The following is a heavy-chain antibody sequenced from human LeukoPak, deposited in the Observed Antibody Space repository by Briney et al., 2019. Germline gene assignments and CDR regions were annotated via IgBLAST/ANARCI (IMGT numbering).Heavy chain of an antibody. CDR3: ARVVGLTGYSSTWYSGYYYYMDV. Sequence: SVKVSCKASGFTFTSSAMQWVRQARGQRLEWIGWIVVGSGDTDYAQKFQERVTITRDMSTSTAYMELSSLRSDDTAVYYCARVVGLTGYSSTWYSGYYYYMDVWGKGTTVTVSS. J-gene: IGHJ6*03. CDR2: IVVGSGDT. D-gene: IGHD6-13*01. CDR1: GFTFTSSA. V-gene: IGHV1-58*02.